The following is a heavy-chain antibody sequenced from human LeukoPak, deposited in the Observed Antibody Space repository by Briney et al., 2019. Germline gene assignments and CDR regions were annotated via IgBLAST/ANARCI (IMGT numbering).Heavy chain of an antibody. CDR2: IKGDGIST. Sequence: GGSLRLSCAASGFDFGSNWMHWVRHAPGQGLVWVSRIKGDGISTNYADSVKGRFTISRDIAKNTLYLQMNSLRAEDTGVYYCAKDHYWSIDYWGRGTLVTASS. D-gene: IGHD3-3*01. V-gene: IGHV3-74*01. CDR1: GFDFGSNW. CDR3: AKDHYWSIDY. J-gene: IGHJ4*02.